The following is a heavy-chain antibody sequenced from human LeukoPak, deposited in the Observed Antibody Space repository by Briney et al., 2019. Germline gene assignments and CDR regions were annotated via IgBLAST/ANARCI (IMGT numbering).Heavy chain of an antibody. V-gene: IGHV4-34*01. CDR3: ARPPHY. CDR1: GGSFSGYY. CDR2: INHSGST. Sequence: NPSETLSLTCAVYGGSFSGYYWSWIRQPPGKGLEWIGEINHSGSTNYNPSLKSRVTISVDTSKNQFSLKLSSATAADTAVYYCARPPHYWGQGTLVTVSS. J-gene: IGHJ4*02.